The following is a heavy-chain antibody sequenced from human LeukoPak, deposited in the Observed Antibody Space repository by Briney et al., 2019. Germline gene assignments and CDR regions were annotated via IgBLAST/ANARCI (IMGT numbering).Heavy chain of an antibody. D-gene: IGHD2-2*01. Sequence: KPSETLSLTCAVYGGSFSGYYWSWIRQPPGKGLEWIGEINHSGSTNYNPSLKSRVTISVDTSKNQFSLKLSSVTAADTAVYYCARFRGRRLKYCSSTSCYASGGPGFDPWGQGTLVTVSS. CDR1: GGSFSGYY. CDR3: ARFRGRRLKYCSSTSCYASGGPGFDP. V-gene: IGHV4-34*01. CDR2: INHSGST. J-gene: IGHJ5*02.